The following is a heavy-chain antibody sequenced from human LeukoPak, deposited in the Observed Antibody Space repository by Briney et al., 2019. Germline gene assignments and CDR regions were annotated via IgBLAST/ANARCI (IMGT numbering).Heavy chain of an antibody. CDR3: ARAAIFGVVIFDS. CDR2: IYTSGST. D-gene: IGHD3-3*01. J-gene: IGHJ4*02. V-gene: IGHV4-4*07. Sequence: SETLSLTCTVSGGSISSYYWSWIRQTAGKGLEWIGRIYTSGSTNYNPSLKSRVTMSVDTSKNQFSLRLTSVTAADTAVYYCARAAIFGVVIFDSWGQGTLVTVSS. CDR1: GGSISSYY.